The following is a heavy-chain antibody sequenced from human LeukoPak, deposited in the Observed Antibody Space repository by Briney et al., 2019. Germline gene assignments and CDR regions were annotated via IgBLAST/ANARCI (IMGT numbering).Heavy chain of an antibody. CDR3: ARGQQLDY. CDR1: GITVNSNY. CDR2: SSSSGNYI. J-gene: IGHJ4*02. Sequence: GGSLRLSCAVSGITVNSNYMNRVRQAPGKGLEWVAFSSSSGNYIYYADSVKGRFIISRDNAKSSLDPQLNSLRAEDTALYYCARGQQLDYWGQGILVTVSS. V-gene: IGHV3-21*01. D-gene: IGHD6-13*01.